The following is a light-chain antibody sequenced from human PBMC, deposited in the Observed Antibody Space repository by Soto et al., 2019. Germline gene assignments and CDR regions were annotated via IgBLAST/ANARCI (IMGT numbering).Light chain of an antibody. J-gene: IGLJ1*01. V-gene: IGLV2-14*03. Sequence: QSALTQPASVSGSPGQSITISCTGTASDIGGYNYVSWYQHHPGKAPKLIIHDVSNRPSGVSNRFSGSKSGNTASLTISRLQAEDEADYYCNSYGSGSTLVFGTGTKVTVL. CDR3: NSYGSGSTLV. CDR1: ASDIGGYNY. CDR2: DVS.